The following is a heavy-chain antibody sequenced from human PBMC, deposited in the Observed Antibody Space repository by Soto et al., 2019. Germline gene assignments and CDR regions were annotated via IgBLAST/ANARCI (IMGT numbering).Heavy chain of an antibody. V-gene: IGHV1-2*02. J-gene: IGHJ4*02. CDR1: GYTFTNYY. D-gene: IGHD1-20*01. CDR3: ARAITFGTLMDV. CDR2: INPNTGGT. Sequence: ASVKVSCKASGYTFTNYYMHWVRQAPGQGLEWMGWINPNTGGTNYAQKFQGRVTMTRDTSVSTAYMELSRLRSDDTALYYCARAITFGTLMDVWGQGTLVTVSS.